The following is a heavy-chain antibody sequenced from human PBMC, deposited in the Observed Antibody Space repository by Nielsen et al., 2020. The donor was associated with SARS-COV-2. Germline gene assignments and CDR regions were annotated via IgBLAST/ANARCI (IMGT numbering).Heavy chain of an antibody. CDR3: ARDRGYYDSSGYYSHRAFDI. D-gene: IGHD3-22*01. CDR2: IYYSGST. CDR1: GGSISSYY. V-gene: IGHV4-59*01. J-gene: IGHJ3*02. Sequence: SETLSLTCTVSGGSISSYYWSWIRQPPGKGLEWIGYIYYSGSTNYNPSLKSRVTISVDTSKNQFSLKLSSVTAADTAVYYCARDRGYYDSSGYYSHRAFDIWGQGTMVTVSS.